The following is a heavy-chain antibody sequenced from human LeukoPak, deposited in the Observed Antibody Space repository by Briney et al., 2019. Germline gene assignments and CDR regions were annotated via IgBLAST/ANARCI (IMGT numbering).Heavy chain of an antibody. CDR1: GGTFISYA. CDR3: ARDHCSGGSCYPGGDY. CDR2: IIPILGIA. Sequence: ASVKVSFKASGGTFISYAISWVRQAPGQGLEWMGRIIPILGIANYAQKFQGRVTITADKSTSTAYMELSSLRSEDTAVYYCARDHCSGGSCYPGGDYWGQGTLVTVSS. J-gene: IGHJ4*02. D-gene: IGHD2-15*01. V-gene: IGHV1-69*04.